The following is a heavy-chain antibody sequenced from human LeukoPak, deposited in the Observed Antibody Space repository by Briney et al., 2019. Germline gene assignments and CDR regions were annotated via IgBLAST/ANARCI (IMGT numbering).Heavy chain of an antibody. CDR1: GFTFTTYW. Sequence: GGSLRLSCAASGFTFTTYWMSWVRQAPGKGLVWVANIKQDGSEKYYVDSVKGRFTISRDNAKNSLYLQMNSLRAEDTAMYYCARVRGGYCSSATCPRAFDIWGQGTMVTVSS. J-gene: IGHJ3*02. V-gene: IGHV3-7*04. CDR3: ARVRGGYCSSATCPRAFDI. D-gene: IGHD2-2*01. CDR2: IKQDGSEK.